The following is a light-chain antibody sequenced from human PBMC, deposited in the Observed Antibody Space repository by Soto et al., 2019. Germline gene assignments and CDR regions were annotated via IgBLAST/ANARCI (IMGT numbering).Light chain of an antibody. CDR3: QQYNNWPS. Sequence: ETVMTQSPATLSVSPGERATLSCRASQTVSRNLAWYQQRPGQAPRLLIYDISNRATGVPARFSGSGSETEITLTIRSLQSEDFAVYFCQQYNNWPSFGQGTRLEIK. CDR2: DIS. V-gene: IGKV3-15*01. CDR1: QTVSRN. J-gene: IGKJ5*01.